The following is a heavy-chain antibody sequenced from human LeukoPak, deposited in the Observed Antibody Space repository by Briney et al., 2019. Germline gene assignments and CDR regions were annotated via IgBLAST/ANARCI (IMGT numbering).Heavy chain of an antibody. CDR1: GFTFSSYA. J-gene: IGHJ3*02. V-gene: IGHV3-23*01. D-gene: IGHD1-1*01. CDR3: AKDFKTGTTVAYAFDI. Sequence: GGSLRLSCAASGFTFSSYAMSWVRQVPGKGLEWVSTISGSGGSTYYADSVKGRFTISRDNSKNTLYLQMNSLRAEDTAVYYCAKDFKTGTTVAYAFDIWGQGTMVTVSS. CDR2: ISGSGGST.